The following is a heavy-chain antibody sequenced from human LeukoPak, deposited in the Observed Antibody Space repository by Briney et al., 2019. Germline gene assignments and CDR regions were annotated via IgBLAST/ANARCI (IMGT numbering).Heavy chain of an antibody. J-gene: IGHJ4*02. CDR1: GYTFTSYG. V-gene: IGHV1-8*02. CDR2: MNPDSGNT. D-gene: IGHD3-22*01. CDR3: ARGQIVYSFDRSGYFDY. Sequence: ASVKVSCKASGYTFTSYGISWVRQAPGQGLEWMGWMNPDSGNTGYAQQFQGRVTMTRNTSISTAYMELSSLRSEDTAVYYCARGQIVYSFDRSGYFDYWGQGNLVTVSS.